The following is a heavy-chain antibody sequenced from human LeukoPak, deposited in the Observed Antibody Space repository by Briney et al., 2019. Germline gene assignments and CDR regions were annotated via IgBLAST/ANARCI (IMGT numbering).Heavy chain of an antibody. CDR3: ASWIIVGATTPAFDV. CDR1: GFIFDNYG. Sequence: PGGSLRLSCAASGFIFDNYGMSWVRQAPGKGLEWVSGINWNGDNTNYADSVKGRFTISRDNAKNSLYLQMNSLRAEDTALYYCASWIIVGATTPAFDVWGQGTMVTVPS. CDR2: INWNGDNT. J-gene: IGHJ3*01. V-gene: IGHV3-20*04. D-gene: IGHD1-26*01.